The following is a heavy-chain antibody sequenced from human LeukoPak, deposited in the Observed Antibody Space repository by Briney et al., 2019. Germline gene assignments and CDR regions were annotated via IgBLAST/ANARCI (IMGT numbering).Heavy chain of an antibody. J-gene: IGHJ4*02. V-gene: IGHV4-4*07. Sequence: SETLSLTCTVSGGSISSYYWSWIRQPAGKGLEWIGRIYTSGSTNYNPSLKSRVTMSVDTSKNQFFLDPTSVTAADTAMYYCARGFWSGSFFDFWGQGSLVTVSS. CDR2: IYTSGST. D-gene: IGHD3-3*01. CDR3: ARGFWSGSFFDF. CDR1: GGSISSYY.